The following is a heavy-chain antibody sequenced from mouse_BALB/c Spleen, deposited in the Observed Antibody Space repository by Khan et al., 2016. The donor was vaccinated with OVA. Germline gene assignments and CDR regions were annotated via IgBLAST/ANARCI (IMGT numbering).Heavy chain of an antibody. Sequence: EVQLKQSGPGLVKPSQSLSLTCTVTGYSITSGYGWNWIRQFPGSKLEWMGYISYSGSTNYNPSLKSRISITRDTSKNQFFLQLNSVTTEDTATYYCARTARIKYWGQGTTRTVSS. V-gene: IGHV3-2*02. CDR1: GYSITSGYG. J-gene: IGHJ2*01. CDR3: ARTARIKY. D-gene: IGHD1-2*01. CDR2: ISYSGST.